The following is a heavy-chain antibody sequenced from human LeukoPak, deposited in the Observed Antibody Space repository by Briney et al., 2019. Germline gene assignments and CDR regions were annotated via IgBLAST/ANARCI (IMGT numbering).Heavy chain of an antibody. CDR3: ERGAARIEY. J-gene: IGHJ4*02. CDR1: GFTVSSYW. CDR2: INIDGSST. V-gene: IGHV3-74*01. Sequence: GGTLSLSFAASGFTVSSYWVGWVRPAPGKGRVWVSRINIDGSSTTYPDSVKGRFTISRDNAKNTLYLEMNSLRGEDRCVYYCERGAARIEYWGQGTLVTVSS. D-gene: IGHD6-25*01.